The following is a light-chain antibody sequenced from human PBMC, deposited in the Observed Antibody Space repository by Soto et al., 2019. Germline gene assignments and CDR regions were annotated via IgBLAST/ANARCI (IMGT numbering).Light chain of an antibody. V-gene: IGKV4-1*01. CDR1: QSVLSSSNNRNY. CDR2: CAS. J-gene: IGKJ5*01. CDR3: QQYYNFPIT. Sequence: DIVMTQSPDSLAVSLGERATINCKSSQSVLSSSNNRNYLAWFQQKPGQPPKALIFCASTRESGFPDRISGSGSVTDFTLTIRSLQAEDVAVYYCQQYYNFPITFGQGTRLEIK.